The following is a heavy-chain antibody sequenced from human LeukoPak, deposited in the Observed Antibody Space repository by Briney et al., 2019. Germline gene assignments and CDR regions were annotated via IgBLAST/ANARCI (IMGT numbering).Heavy chain of an antibody. CDR2: INHSGST. J-gene: IGHJ5*02. CDR1: GGSFSGYY. Sequence: PSETLSLTCAVYGGSFSGYYWSWIRQPPGKGLEWIGEINHSGSTNYNPSLKSRVTISVDTSKNQFSLKLSSVTAADTAVYYCARNPLAVAAYNWFDPWGQGTLVTVSS. D-gene: IGHD6-19*01. CDR3: ARNPLAVAAYNWFDP. V-gene: IGHV4-34*01.